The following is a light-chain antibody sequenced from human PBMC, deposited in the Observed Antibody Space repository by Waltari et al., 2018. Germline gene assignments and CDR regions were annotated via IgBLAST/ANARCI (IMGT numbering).Light chain of an antibody. CDR1: SGYSNYK. V-gene: IGLV9-49*01. Sequence: QPVLTQPPSASASLGASVTLTCTLSSGYSNYKVAWYQQRPGKGPRFVMRVGTGGIVGSKGDGIPDRFSVLGSGLIRYLTIKNIQEEDESDYHCGADHGSGSNFVYVFGTGTKVTVL. J-gene: IGLJ1*01. CDR2: VGTGGIVG. CDR3: GADHGSGSNFVYV.